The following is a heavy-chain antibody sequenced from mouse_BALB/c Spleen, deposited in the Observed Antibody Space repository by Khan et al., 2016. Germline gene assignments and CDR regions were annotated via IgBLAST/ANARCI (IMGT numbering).Heavy chain of an antibody. CDR2: VNPNNGGT. J-gene: IGHJ1*01. CDR1: GYSFTGYY. CDR3: VRGGNYGKFDV. V-gene: IGHV1-26*01. D-gene: IGHD2-1*01. Sequence: VQLKESGPDLVKPGASVKISCKASGYSFTGYYIHWVKQSHGKSLEWIGRVNPNNGGTSYIPKFKGKAVLTEDKSSSTAYMELRSLTFEDSAVYYCVRGGNYGKFDVWGAGTTVTVSS.